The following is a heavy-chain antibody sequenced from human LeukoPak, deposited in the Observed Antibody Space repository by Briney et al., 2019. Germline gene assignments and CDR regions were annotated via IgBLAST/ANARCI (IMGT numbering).Heavy chain of an antibody. CDR1: GFTFSTCG. CDR2: MSSDGTNK. J-gene: IGHJ4*02. V-gene: IGHV3-30*04. Sequence: GGSLRLSCEASGFTFSTCGIHWVRQAPGKGLEWVALMSSDGTNKYYADSVEGRFTISRDSSKDTLYLQMSSLRPEDTALYYCAKDHSGSGRAFESWGQGTLVSVSS. D-gene: IGHD2-15*01. CDR3: AKDHSGSGRAFES.